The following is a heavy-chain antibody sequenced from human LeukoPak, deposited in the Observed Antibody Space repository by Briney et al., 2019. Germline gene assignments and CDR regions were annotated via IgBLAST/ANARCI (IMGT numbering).Heavy chain of an antibody. CDR3: AHGTVTPIRCFDY. V-gene: IGHV3-23*01. J-gene: IGHJ4*02. D-gene: IGHD4-11*01. CDR1: GFTFSSYV. CDR2: ISGSGGTT. Sequence: GGSLRLSCAASGFTFSSYVMSWVRQAPGKGLEWVSAISGSGGTTYYADPVKGRFTISRDNSRDTLYLQMNSLRAEDTAVYYCAHGTVTPIRCFDYWGQGTLVTVSS.